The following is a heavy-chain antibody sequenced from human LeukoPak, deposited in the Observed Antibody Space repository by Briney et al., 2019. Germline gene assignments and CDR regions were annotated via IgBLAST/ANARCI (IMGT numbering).Heavy chain of an antibody. D-gene: IGHD5-18*01. J-gene: IGHJ4*02. CDR3: ASGIQLWHFDY. CDR2: ISGYNGKT. Sequence: ASVKVSCKASGYTFTSHGISWVRQAPGQGLEWMGWISGYNGKTNYAQKVQGRVTMTTDTSTSTAYMELRSLGSDDTAVYYCASGIQLWHFDYWGQGTLVTVSS. V-gene: IGHV1-18*01. CDR1: GYTFTSHG.